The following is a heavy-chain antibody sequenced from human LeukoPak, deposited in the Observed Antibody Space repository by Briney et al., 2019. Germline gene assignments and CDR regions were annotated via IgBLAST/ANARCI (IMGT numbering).Heavy chain of an antibody. CDR1: GGSISSGAYS. V-gene: IGHV4-30-2*01. D-gene: IGHD6-6*01. Sequence: SETLSLTCAVSGGSISSGAYSWSWIRQPPGKGLEWIGYIYHSGNTHYSPSLQSRVTMSVDSFKNQFSLKLSSVTAADTAVYYCARQSIAARGYYYYMDVWGKGTTVTVSS. CDR2: IYHSGNT. J-gene: IGHJ6*03. CDR3: ARQSIAARGYYYYMDV.